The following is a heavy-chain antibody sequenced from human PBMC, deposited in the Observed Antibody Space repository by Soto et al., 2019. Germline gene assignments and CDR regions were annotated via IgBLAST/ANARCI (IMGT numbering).Heavy chain of an antibody. V-gene: IGHV3-30*18. J-gene: IGHJ1*01. CDR1: GFTFSSYG. D-gene: IGHD6-19*01. CDR3: AKEQGIAVAGTVYFQH. CDR2: ISYDGSNK. Sequence: QVQLVESGGGVVQPGRSLRLSCAASGFTFSSYGMHWVRQAPGKGLEWVAVISYDGSNKYYADSVKGRFTISRDNSKNTPYLQMNSLRAEDTAVYYCAKEQGIAVAGTVYFQHWGQGTLVTVSS.